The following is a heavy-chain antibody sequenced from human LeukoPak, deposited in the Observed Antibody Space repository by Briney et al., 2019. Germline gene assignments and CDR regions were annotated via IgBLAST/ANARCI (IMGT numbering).Heavy chain of an antibody. Sequence: ASVKVSCKASGYTFTGYYTHWVRQAPGQGLEWMGWINPNSGGTNYAQKFQGRVTMTRDTSISTAYMELSRLRSDDTAVYYCARALGYCSSTSCFAWFDPWGQGTLVTVSS. CDR2: INPNSGGT. V-gene: IGHV1-2*02. D-gene: IGHD2-2*01. CDR1: GYTFTGYY. J-gene: IGHJ5*02. CDR3: ARALGYCSSTSCFAWFDP.